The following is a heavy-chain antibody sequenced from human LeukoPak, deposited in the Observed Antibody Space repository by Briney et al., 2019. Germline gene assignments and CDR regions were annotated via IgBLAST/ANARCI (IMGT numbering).Heavy chain of an antibody. CDR2: ISSSGSTT. J-gene: IGHJ4*02. V-gene: IGHV3-48*03. Sequence: GGSLRLSCVVSGFTFSNYEMNWVRQAPGKGLEWVSYISSSGSTTYYADSVKGRFTISRDNAKNSLFLQMNSLRAEDTAVYFCARMFEFWGQGTLVIVTS. CDR1: GFTFSNYE. CDR3: ARMFEF.